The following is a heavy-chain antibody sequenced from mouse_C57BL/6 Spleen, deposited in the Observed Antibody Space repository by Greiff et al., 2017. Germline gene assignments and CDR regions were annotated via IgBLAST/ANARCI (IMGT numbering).Heavy chain of an antibody. CDR3: ARIYYGSSLYAMDY. V-gene: IGHV1-22*01. J-gene: IGHJ4*01. CDR1: GYTFTDYN. D-gene: IGHD1-1*01. Sequence: VHVKQSGPELVKPGASVKMSCKASGYTFTDYNMHWVKQSHGKSLEWIGYINPNNGGTSYNQKFKGKATLTVNKSSSTAYMELRSLTSEDSAVYYCARIYYGSSLYAMDYWGQGTSVTVSS. CDR2: INPNNGGT.